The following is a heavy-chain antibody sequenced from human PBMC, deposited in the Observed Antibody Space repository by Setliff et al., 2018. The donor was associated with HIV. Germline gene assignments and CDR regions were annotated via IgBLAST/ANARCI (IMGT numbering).Heavy chain of an antibody. CDR1: GYTFTDYY. V-gene: IGHV1-2*02. Sequence: ASVKVSCKASGYTFTDYYMHWVRQAPGQGLEWMGWINPKSGGTNFAPKFQGRVTITADESTKTAYMELSSLRSEDTAVYYCATPLDATMGRDYWGQGTLVTVSS. D-gene: IGHD5-18*01. CDR2: INPKSGGT. CDR3: ATPLDATMGRDY. J-gene: IGHJ4*02.